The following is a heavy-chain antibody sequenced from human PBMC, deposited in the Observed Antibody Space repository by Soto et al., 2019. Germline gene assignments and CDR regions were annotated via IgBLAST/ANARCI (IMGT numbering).Heavy chain of an antibody. V-gene: IGHV3-33*01. CDR2: IWYDGSNK. CDR3: ARDETLMVYAIGPVGAFDI. CDR1: GFTFSSYG. D-gene: IGHD2-8*01. J-gene: IGHJ3*02. Sequence: QVQLVESGGGVVQPGRSLRLSCAASGFTFSSYGMHWVRQAPGKGLEWVAVIWYDGSNKYYADSVKGRFTISRDNSKNTLYLQMNSLRAEDTAVYYCARDETLMVYAIGPVGAFDIWGQGTMVTVSS.